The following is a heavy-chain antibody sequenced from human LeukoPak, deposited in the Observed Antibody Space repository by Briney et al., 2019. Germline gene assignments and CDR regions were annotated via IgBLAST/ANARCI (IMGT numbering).Heavy chain of an antibody. CDR2: MSTSGST. V-gene: IGHV4-4*07. Sequence: PSETLSLTCTVSGGSLSSYYWSWIRQPAGKGLEWIGRMSTSGSTYYNPSVKSRVTLSVDTSKNQFSLKLTSVTAADTAVYYCAREGGVRRLPDDWGQGTPVTVSS. D-gene: IGHD3-16*01. CDR1: GGSLSSYY. J-gene: IGHJ4*02. CDR3: AREGGVRRLPDD.